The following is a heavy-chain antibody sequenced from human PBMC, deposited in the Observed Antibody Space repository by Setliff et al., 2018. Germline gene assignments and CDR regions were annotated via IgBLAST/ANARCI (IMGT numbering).Heavy chain of an antibody. CDR2: INPNSGGT. J-gene: IGHJ3*02. CDR1: GYSFTGYY. CDR3: ARVQWELYAFDI. Sequence: GASVKVSCKASGYSFTGYYMHWVRQAPGQGLEWMGWINPNSGGTNYAQKFQGRVTMTRDTSISTAYMELSRLRSDDTAVYYCARVQWELYAFDIWGQGTMVTVSS. D-gene: IGHD1-26*01. V-gene: IGHV1-2*02.